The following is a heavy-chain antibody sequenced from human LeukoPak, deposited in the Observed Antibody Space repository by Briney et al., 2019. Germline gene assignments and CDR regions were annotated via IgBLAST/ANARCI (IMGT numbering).Heavy chain of an antibody. J-gene: IGHJ4*02. CDR1: GFTFSSYW. V-gene: IGHV3-7*01. CDR3: AKDRGYSYGYGCDY. Sequence: SGGSLRLSCEVSGFTFSSYWMNWVRQAPGKGLEWVANIKQDGSDKYYVDSVKGRFTISRDNAKNSLYLQMNSLRAEDTAVYYCAKDRGYSYGYGCDYWGQGTLVTVSS. CDR2: IKQDGSDK. D-gene: IGHD5-18*01.